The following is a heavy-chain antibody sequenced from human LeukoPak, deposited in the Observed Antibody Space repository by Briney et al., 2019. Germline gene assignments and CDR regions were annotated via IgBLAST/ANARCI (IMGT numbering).Heavy chain of an antibody. CDR2: ISPSGGVT. D-gene: IGHD3-10*01. CDR1: GFTLSSYA. J-gene: IGHJ4*02. Sequence: PGGSLRLSCATSGFTLSSYAMSWVRQAQGKGLEWVSTISPSGGVTFYSDSVRGRFTISRDYSKDTLFLQMNSLRAEDTALYYCAKAHVPTMIRGVVSSDWGQGTLVTVSS. CDR3: AKAHVPTMIRGVVSSD. V-gene: IGHV3-23*01.